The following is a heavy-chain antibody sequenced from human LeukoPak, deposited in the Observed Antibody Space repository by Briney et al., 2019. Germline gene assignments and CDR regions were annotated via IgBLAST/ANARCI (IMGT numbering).Heavy chain of an antibody. CDR2: IYSSGST. D-gene: IGHD5-12*01. V-gene: IGHV4-59*01. CDR1: GGSISSYH. J-gene: IGHJ3*02. CDR3: ARGKSGHDYAFDS. Sequence: PSETLSLTCTVSGGSISSYHWSWIRQPPGKGLQWIGFIYSSGSTNYNPSLKSRVTISLATSKNQFSLRVSSVTSADTAVYYCARGKSGHDYAFDSWGQGTMVTVSS.